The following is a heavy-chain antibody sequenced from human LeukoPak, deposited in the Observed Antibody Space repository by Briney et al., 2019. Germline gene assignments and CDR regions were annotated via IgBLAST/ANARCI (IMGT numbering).Heavy chain of an antibody. CDR2: INHSGNT. J-gene: IGHJ4*02. CDR3: ARGLGYCSSTSCSFDY. V-gene: IGHV4-34*01. D-gene: IGHD2-2*01. Sequence: SETLSLTCAVYGGSFSGYYWSWIRQPPGKGLEWIGEINHSGNTNYNPSLKSRVTISVDTSKNQFSLQLRSVTAADTAVYYCARGLGYCSSTSCSFDYWGQGTLVTVSS. CDR1: GGSFSGYY.